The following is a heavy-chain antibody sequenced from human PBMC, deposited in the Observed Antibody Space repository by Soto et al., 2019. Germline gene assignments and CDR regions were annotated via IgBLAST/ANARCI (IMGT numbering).Heavy chain of an antibody. CDR2: ISAYNVNT. CDR3: ARNDLQGYNHGMEV. CDR1: GYTLSTYG. Sequence: QVQLVQSGAEVKKPGASVKVACKASGYTLSTYGITWVRQAPGQGLEWMGWISAYNVNTNNAQKFQGRVTVTRDTSTNIAYMELRSLRSDDTAVYYCARNDLQGYNHGMEVWGQGTTVTVSS. J-gene: IGHJ6*02. D-gene: IGHD2-21*02. V-gene: IGHV1-18*01.